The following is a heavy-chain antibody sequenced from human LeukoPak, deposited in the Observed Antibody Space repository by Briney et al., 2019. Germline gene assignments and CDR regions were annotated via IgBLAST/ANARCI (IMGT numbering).Heavy chain of an antibody. CDR2: ISYDGSNK. J-gene: IGHJ4*02. CDR3: ARKPNYDFWSGLDY. V-gene: IGHV3-30-3*01. CDR1: GFTFSSYA. Sequence: GGSLRLSCAASGFTFSSYAMHWVRQAPGKGLEWVAVISYDGSNKYYADSVKGRFTISRDNSKNTLYLQMNSLRAEDTAVYYCARKPNYDFWSGLDYWGQGALVTVSS. D-gene: IGHD3-3*01.